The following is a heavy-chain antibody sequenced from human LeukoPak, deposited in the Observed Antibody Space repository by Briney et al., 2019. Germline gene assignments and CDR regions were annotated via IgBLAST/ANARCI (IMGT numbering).Heavy chain of an antibody. V-gene: IGHV3-48*02. D-gene: IGHD2-15*01. CDR3: ARGRYCSGDSCYYFDY. CDR1: GVTFSSYT. J-gene: IGHJ4*02. Sequence: GGSLRLSCAASGVTFSSYTMNWVRQAPGKGLEWVSYISSSSSTIYYADSVKGRFTISRDNAKNSLYLQMNSLRDEDTAVYYCARGRYCSGDSCYYFDYWGQGTLVTVSS. CDR2: ISSSSSTI.